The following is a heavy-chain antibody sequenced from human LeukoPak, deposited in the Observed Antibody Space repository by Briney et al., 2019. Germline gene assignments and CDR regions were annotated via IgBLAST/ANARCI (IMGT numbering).Heavy chain of an antibody. CDR3: ARDRVGASD. Sequence: PGGSLRLSCAASGFTFSSYGMHWVRQAPGKGMEWVAVIWYAGSNKYYADSVKGRFTISRDNSKNTLYLQMNSLRAEDTAVYYCARDRVGASDWGQGTLVTVSS. V-gene: IGHV3-33*01. CDR1: GFTFSSYG. D-gene: IGHD1-26*01. J-gene: IGHJ4*02. CDR2: IWYAGSNK.